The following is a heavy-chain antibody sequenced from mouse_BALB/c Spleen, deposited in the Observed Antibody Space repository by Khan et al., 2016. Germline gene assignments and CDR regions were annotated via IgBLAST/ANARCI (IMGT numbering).Heavy chain of an antibody. D-gene: IGHD2-14*01. J-gene: IGHJ3*01. Sequence: EVELVESGGGLVKPGGSLKLSCAASGFTFSDYYMYWVRQTPEKRLEWVATISDGGSYTYYPDSVKGRFTISRDNAKNNLYLKMSSLKSEDTAMYYGARDDRWFAYWGQGTLVTVSA. CDR2: ISDGGSYT. CDR3: ARDDRWFAY. V-gene: IGHV5-4*02. CDR1: GFTFSDYY.